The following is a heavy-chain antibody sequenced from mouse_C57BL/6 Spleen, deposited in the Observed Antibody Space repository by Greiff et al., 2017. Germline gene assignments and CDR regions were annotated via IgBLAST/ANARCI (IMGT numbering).Heavy chain of an antibody. CDR1: GYTFTSYW. J-gene: IGHJ4*01. D-gene: IGHD2-3*01. CDR3: AITPDLYDGYHYAMDY. Sequence: QVHVKQPGAELVKPGASVKVSCKASGYTFTSYWMHWVKQRPGQGLEWIGRIHPSDSDTNYNQKFKGKATLTVDKSSSTAYMQLSSLTSEDSAVYYCAITPDLYDGYHYAMDYWGQGTSVTVSS. CDR2: IHPSDSDT. V-gene: IGHV1-74*01.